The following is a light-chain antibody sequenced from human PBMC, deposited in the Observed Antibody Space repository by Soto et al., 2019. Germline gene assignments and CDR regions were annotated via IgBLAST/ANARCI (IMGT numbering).Light chain of an antibody. CDR3: SSYVGTNSYV. J-gene: IGLJ1*01. CDR1: SSDVGGYNY. Sequence: QSALTQPPSASGSPGQSFTISCTGTSSDVGGYNYVSWYQQHPGKAPKLIIYEVYKRPSGVPDRFSGSKSGNTAALTVSGLQAEDEADYYCSSYVGTNSYVFGTGTKVTVL. CDR2: EVY. V-gene: IGLV2-8*01.